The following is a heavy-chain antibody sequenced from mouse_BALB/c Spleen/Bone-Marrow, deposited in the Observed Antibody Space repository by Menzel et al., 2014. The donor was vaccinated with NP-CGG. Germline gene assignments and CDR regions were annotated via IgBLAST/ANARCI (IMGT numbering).Heavy chain of an antibody. CDR2: IYPGDGDT. J-gene: IGHJ2*01. CDR3: ARWGITSYYSDY. V-gene: IGHV1-82*01. CDR1: GYAFSSSW. D-gene: IGHD2-4*01. Sequence: VQLQQSGPELMKPGASVKISCKASGYAFSSSWMNWVKQRPGQGLEWIGRIYPGDGDTNYNGKFKGKATLTADKSSSTAYMQLSSLTSVDSAVYFCARWGITSYYSDYWGQSTTLTVSS.